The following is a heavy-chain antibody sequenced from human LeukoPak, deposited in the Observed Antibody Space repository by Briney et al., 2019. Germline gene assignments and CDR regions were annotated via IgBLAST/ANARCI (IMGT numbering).Heavy chain of an antibody. D-gene: IGHD2-15*01. CDR3: VRDGDGYCSGGTCSYSFFDY. CDR2: INSDGSSA. V-gene: IGHV3-74*01. CDR1: GFTFSSYW. J-gene: IGHJ4*02. Sequence: GGSLRLSCAASGFTFSSYWMHWVRQAPGKGLVWVSRINSDGSSAAYADSVKGRFSISRDNAKNTLYLQMNSLRAEDTAIYYCVRDGDGYCSGGTCSYSFFDYWGQGILVTVSS.